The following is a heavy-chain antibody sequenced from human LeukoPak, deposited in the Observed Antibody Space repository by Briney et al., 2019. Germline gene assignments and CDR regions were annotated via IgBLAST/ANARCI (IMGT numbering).Heavy chain of an antibody. CDR2: ISSSGSTI. V-gene: IGHV3-11*01. CDR1: GFTFSDYY. CDR3: ATRPYYYDSSGYYY. J-gene: IGHJ4*02. Sequence: PGGSLTLSCAASGFTFSDYYMSWIRQAPGKGLEWVSYISSSGSTIYYADSVKGRFTISRDNAKNSLYLQMNSLRAEDTAVYYCATRPYYYDSSGYYYWGQGTLVTVSS. D-gene: IGHD3-22*01.